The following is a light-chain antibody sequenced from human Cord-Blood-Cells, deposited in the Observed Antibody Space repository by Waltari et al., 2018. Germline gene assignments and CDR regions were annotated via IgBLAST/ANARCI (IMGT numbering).Light chain of an antibody. J-gene: IGKJ5*01. CDR3: QQFNSYPIT. CDR1: QGISSA. CDR2: DAS. V-gene: IGKV1-13*02. Sequence: AIQLTQSPPPLSASVGDRVTNTYRASQGISSALAWYQQKPGKAPKFLIYDASSLESGVPSRFSGSGSGTDFTLTISSLQPEDFATYYCQQFNSYPITFGQGTRLEIK.